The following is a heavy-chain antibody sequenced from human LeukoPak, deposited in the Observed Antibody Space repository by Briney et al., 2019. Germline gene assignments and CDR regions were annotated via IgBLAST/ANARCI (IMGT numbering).Heavy chain of an antibody. CDR3: ARGFLADLSMVWVDY. CDR2: INWNGGST. V-gene: IGHV3-20*04. D-gene: IGHD3-10*01. Sequence: GGSLRLSCAASGFTFDDYGMSWVRQAPGKGLEWVSGINWNGGSTGYADSVKGRFTISRDNAKNSLYLQMSSLRAEDTALYYCARGFLADLSMVWVDYWGQGTLVTVSS. CDR1: GFTFDDYG. J-gene: IGHJ4*02.